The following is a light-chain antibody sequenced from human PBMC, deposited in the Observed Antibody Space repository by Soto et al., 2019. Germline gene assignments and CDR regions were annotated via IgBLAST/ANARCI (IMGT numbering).Light chain of an antibody. CDR3: SAWDDSLKAVV. Sequence: QSVLTQPPSASGTPGQRVTIFCSGSSANIESYTVNWYQQVPGTAPKLLIYSNNQRPSGVPDRFSGSKSGTSASLAISGLQSEDEADYYCSAWDDSLKAVVFGGGTKLTVL. V-gene: IGLV1-44*01. CDR2: SNN. J-gene: IGLJ2*01. CDR1: SANIESYT.